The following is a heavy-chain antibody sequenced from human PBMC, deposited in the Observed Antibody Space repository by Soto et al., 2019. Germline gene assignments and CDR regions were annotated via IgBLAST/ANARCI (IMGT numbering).Heavy chain of an antibody. CDR2: IYPGDSDT. CDR3: ARLGFNYDFLSGYYNVHHYYGIDV. J-gene: IGHJ6*02. CDR1: GYNVSTWHNFTSYW. Sequence: GESLKISCLGCGYNVSTWHNFTSYWIAWVRQMPGEGLEWMGIIYPGDSDTRYSPSFQGQVTISADKSINSVYLQWSSLKASDTATYYCARLGFNYDFLSGYYNVHHYYGIDVWGQGTTVTSP. D-gene: IGHD3-3*01. V-gene: IGHV5-51*01.